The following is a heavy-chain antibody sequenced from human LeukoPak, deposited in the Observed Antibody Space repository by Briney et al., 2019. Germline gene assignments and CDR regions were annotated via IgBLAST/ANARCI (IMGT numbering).Heavy chain of an antibody. V-gene: IGHV4-39*07. CDR1: GGSISSSSYY. J-gene: IGHJ4*02. CDR2: IYYSGST. D-gene: IGHD2-15*01. Sequence: SETLSLTCTVSGGSISSSSYYWGWIRQPPGKGLEWIGSIYYSGSTYYNPSLKSRVTISVDTSKNQFSLKLSSVTAADTAVYYCARDSSSGGSCFDYWGQGTLVTVSS. CDR3: ARDSSSGGSCFDY.